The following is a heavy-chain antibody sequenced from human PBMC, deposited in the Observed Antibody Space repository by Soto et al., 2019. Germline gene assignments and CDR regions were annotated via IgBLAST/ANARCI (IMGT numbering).Heavy chain of an antibody. D-gene: IGHD5-18*01. CDR1: GFTFSSYS. Sequence: EVQLVESGGGLVKPRGSLRLSCAASGFTFSSYSMNWVRQAPGKGLEWVSSISSSSSYIYYADSVKGRFIISRDNAKNSLYLQMNSLRAEDTAVYYCARASYGHFDYWGQGTLVTVSS. J-gene: IGHJ4*02. CDR3: ARASYGHFDY. V-gene: IGHV3-21*01. CDR2: ISSSSSYI.